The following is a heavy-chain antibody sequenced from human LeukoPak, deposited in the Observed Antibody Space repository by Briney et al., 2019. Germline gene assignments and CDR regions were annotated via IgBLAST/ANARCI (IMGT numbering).Heavy chain of an antibody. Sequence: GGSLRLSCAASGFTFSSYWMHWVRQGPGKGLVWVSRIKNDGCTTSYADSVKGRFTIFRDNAKNTLYLQMNSLRAEVTAVYYCARYWDSSADYWGQGTLVSVSS. J-gene: IGHJ4*02. CDR2: IKNDGCTT. D-gene: IGHD3-22*01. CDR1: GFTFSSYW. V-gene: IGHV3-74*01. CDR3: ARYWDSSADY.